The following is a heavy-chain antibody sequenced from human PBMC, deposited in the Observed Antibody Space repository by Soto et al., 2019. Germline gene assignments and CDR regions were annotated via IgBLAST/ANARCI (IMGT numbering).Heavy chain of an antibody. V-gene: IGHV3-11*01. CDR1: GFTFSDYY. CDR3: ARTMVRGVNYMDV. J-gene: IGHJ6*03. Sequence: GGSLRLSCAASGFTFSDYYMSWIRQAPGKGLEWVSYISSSYSTIYYADFVKGRFTISRDNAKNSLYLQMNSLRAEDTAVYYCARTMVRGVNYMDVWGKGTTVTVSS. D-gene: IGHD3-10*01. CDR2: ISSSYSTI.